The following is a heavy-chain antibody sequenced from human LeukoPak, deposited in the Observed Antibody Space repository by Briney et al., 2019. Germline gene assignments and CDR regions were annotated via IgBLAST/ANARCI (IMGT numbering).Heavy chain of an antibody. J-gene: IGHJ4*02. CDR3: ARDWDDVSSSWSYFDY. V-gene: IGHV3-30*04. CDR1: GFTFSSYS. D-gene: IGHD6-13*01. Sequence: GGSLRLSCAAYGFTFSSYSMQWVRQAPGKGLGWVAFISYDGSNKYYTDSVKGRFTISRDNSKNTLYLQMNSLRAEDTAVYYCARDWDDVSSSWSYFDYWGEGTLVTVSS. CDR2: ISYDGSNK.